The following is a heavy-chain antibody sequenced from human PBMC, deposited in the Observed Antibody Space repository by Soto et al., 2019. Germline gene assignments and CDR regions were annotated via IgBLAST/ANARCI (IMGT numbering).Heavy chain of an antibody. CDR3: ARDGYYYDSSGSVDI. CDR2: IYYSGST. Sequence: HVQLQESGPGLVKPSQTLSLTCTVSGGSISSGGYYWSWIRQHPGKGLEWIGYIYYSGSTYYNPSLKSRVTISVDTSKNQFSLKLSSVTAADTVVYYGARDGYYYDSSGSVDIWGQGTMVTVSS. CDR1: GGSISSGGYY. D-gene: IGHD3-22*01. V-gene: IGHV4-31*03. J-gene: IGHJ3*02.